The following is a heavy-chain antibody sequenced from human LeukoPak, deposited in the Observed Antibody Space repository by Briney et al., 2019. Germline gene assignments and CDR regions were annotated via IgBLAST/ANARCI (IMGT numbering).Heavy chain of an antibody. CDR2: INHSGST. D-gene: IGHD6-13*01. V-gene: IGHV4-34*01. CDR3: ARASWVSSWYGENFDY. CDR1: GGSFSGYY. J-gene: IGHJ4*02. Sequence: SETLSLTCAVYGGSFSGYYWSWIRQPPGEGLEWIGEINHSGSTNYNPSLKSRVTISVDTSKNQFSLKLSSVTAADTAVYYCARASWVSSWYGENFDYWGQGTLVTVSS.